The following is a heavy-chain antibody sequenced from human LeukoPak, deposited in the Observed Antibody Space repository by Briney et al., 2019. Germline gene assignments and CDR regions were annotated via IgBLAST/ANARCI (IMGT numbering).Heavy chain of an antibody. CDR3: ARVYSRSAGWGRRAAQKKKYFFDF. J-gene: IGHJ4*02. CDR1: GEPFSGYY. V-gene: IGHV4-34*01. D-gene: IGHD6-13*01. Sequence: PSETLSLTCAVYGEPFSGYYWSWIRQPPGKGLEWIGQINQSGSTNYSPSLKSRVTISVDTSKNQFSLKLTSLTAADTAIYYCARVYSRSAGWGRRAAQKKKYFFDFWGQGNLVTVSS. CDR2: INQSGST.